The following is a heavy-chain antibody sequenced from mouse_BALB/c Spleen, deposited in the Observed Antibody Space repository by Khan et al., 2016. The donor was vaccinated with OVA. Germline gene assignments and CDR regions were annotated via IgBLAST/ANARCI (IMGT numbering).Heavy chain of an antibody. CDR3: SRDGAYYRYSWCAY. V-gene: IGHV1-18*01. D-gene: IGHD2-14*01. J-gene: IGHJ3*01. CDR2: IIPSNGAT. Sequence: VQLKQSGPEVVKPGASVKISCKTSGYTFTEYTMHWVKQSHGKSLEWVGGIIPSNGATKYNQKFKGKATLTVDKSSSTAYMELRSLTSEDSAFYYCSRDGAYYRYSWCAYWGHGTLVTVAA. CDR1: GYTFTEYT.